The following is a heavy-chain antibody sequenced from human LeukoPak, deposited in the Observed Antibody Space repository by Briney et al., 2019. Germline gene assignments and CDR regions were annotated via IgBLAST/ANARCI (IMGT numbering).Heavy chain of an antibody. D-gene: IGHD6-13*01. J-gene: IGHJ6*02. Sequence: GGSLRLSCAASGFTFSSYAMHWVRQAPGKGLEWVAVISYDGSNKYYADSVKGRFTISRDNSKNTLYLQMNSLRAEDTAVYYCARSTAAVFYGMDVWGQGTTVTVSS. V-gene: IGHV3-30-3*01. CDR3: ARSTAAVFYGMDV. CDR2: ISYDGSNK. CDR1: GFTFSSYA.